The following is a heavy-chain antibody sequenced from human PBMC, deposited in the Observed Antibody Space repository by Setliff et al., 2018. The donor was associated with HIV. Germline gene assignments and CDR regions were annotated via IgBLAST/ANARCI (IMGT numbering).Heavy chain of an antibody. Sequence: ASVKVSCKTSGTNLLPYYMHWVRQAPGQGLEWMGVINTRGGSTSYAQKFQGRVTMTSDTSTYTVYMELSGLTSDDTAVYYCARDRTAGNTYDYAYWGQGTLVTVS. CDR2: INTRGGST. J-gene: IGHJ4*02. V-gene: IGHV1-46*01. CDR3: ARDRTAGNTYDYAY. D-gene: IGHD3-16*01. CDR1: GTNLLPYY.